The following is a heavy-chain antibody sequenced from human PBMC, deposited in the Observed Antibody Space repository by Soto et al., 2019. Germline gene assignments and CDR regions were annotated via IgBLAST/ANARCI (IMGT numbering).Heavy chain of an antibody. V-gene: IGHV2-5*02. J-gene: IGHJ6*02. D-gene: IGHD3-10*01. Sequence: SGPTLVNPTQTLTLTCTFSGFSLSTSGVGVGWIRQPPGKALEWLALIYWDDDKRYSPSLKSRLTITKDTSKNQVVLTMTNMDPVDTATYYCAHRPPKFGVYYYYGMDVWGQGTTVTVSS. CDR2: IYWDDDK. CDR3: AHRPPKFGVYYYYGMDV. CDR1: GFSLSTSGVG.